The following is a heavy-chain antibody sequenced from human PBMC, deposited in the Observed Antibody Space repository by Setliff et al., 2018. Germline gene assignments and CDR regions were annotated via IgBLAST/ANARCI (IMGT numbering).Heavy chain of an antibody. Sequence: GASVKVSCKASGYTFGAHYIHWVRQAPGQGFEWMGWIDLYNAGTTYAEKMETKVTMTVDTSSNIGYMELRSLTSDDTGIYFCAMSSWPGRPNDFDLWGQGTEVTVSS. CDR3: AMSSWPGRPNDFDL. D-gene: IGHD6-6*01. V-gene: IGHV1-2*02. CDR2: IDLYNAGT. J-gene: IGHJ3*01. CDR1: GYTFGAHY.